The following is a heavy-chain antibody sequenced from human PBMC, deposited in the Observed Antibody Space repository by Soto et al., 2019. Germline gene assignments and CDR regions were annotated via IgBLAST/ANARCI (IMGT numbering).Heavy chain of an antibody. CDR3: ARGARYWFDP. J-gene: IGHJ5*02. Sequence: SETLSLTCTVSGASISSGGYYWSWIRQHPEKGLEWIGYCYYSGSTYYNPSLKSRVSISVDTSKNQFSLKLSSVTAADTSVYYCARGARYWFDPWGQGTLVTVSS. V-gene: IGHV4-31*03. CDR2: CYYSGST. CDR1: GASISSGGYY.